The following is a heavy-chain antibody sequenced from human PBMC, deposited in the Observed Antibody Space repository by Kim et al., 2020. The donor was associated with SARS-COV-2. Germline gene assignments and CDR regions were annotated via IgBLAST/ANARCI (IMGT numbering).Heavy chain of an antibody. Sequence: GGSLRLSCAASGFTFSSYWMSWVRQAPGKGLEWVANIKQDGSEKYYVDSVKCRFTISRDNAKNSLYLQMNSLRAEDTAVYYCAREKRIWQWLAFDYWGQGTLVTVSS. D-gene: IGHD6-19*01. CDR1: GFTFSSYW. V-gene: IGHV3-7*01. J-gene: IGHJ4*02. CDR3: AREKRIWQWLAFDY. CDR2: IKQDGSEK.